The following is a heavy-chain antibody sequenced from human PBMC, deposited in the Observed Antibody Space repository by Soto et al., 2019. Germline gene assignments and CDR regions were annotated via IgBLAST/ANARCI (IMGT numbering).Heavy chain of an antibody. V-gene: IGHV4-59*06. D-gene: IGHD1-1*01. CDR2: IFHSGRT. J-gene: IGHJ4*02. Sequence: SETLSLTCSVSGGSMRSYFWSWVRQRPGKGLEWIGHIFHSGRTYYNPSLKSRLSIGVDTSINRFSLNLNSLTAADTAVYYCARWVEVSLDYFDSWGPGISVTVSS. CDR1: GGSMRSYF. CDR3: ARWVEVSLDYFDS.